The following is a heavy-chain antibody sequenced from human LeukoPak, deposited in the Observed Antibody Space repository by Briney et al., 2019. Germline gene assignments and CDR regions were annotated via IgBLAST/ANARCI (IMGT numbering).Heavy chain of an antibody. CDR2: IYYGGST. CDR3: ARDAGHQLSRRNYYAMDV. J-gene: IGHJ6*02. D-gene: IGHD2-2*01. V-gene: IGHV4-38-2*02. Sequence: GSLRLSCEASGFTFSSYAMHWVRQAPGKGLEWIGSIYYGGSTYYNSSLKSRVTISVDISKNQFSLKVSSVTAADTAVYYCARDAGHQLSRRNYYAMDVWGQGTTVTVSS. CDR1: GFTFSSYA.